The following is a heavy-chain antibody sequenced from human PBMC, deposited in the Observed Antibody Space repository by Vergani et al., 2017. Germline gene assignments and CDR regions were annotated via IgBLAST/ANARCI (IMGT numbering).Heavy chain of an antibody. V-gene: IGHV3-30*01. Sequence: QVQLVESGGGVVQPGRSLRLSCAASGFTFSSYAMHWVRQAPGKGLEWVAVISYDGSNKYYADSVKGRFTISRDNSKNTLYLQMNSLRAEDTAVYYCARPDITMVRGATYYFDYWGQGTLVTVSS. CDR3: ARPDITMVRGATYYFDY. CDR2: ISYDGSNK. D-gene: IGHD3-10*01. J-gene: IGHJ4*02. CDR1: GFTFSSYA.